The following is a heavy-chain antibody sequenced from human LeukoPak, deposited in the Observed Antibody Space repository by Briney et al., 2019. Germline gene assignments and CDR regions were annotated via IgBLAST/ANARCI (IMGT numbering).Heavy chain of an antibody. D-gene: IGHD3-10*01. Sequence: SETLSLTCAVYGGSFSGYYWSWIRQPPGKGLEWIGEINHSGSTNYNPSLKSRVTISVDTSKNQFSLKLSSVTAADTAVYYCARVAVRGVIFDYWGQGTLVTVSS. CDR1: GGSFSGYY. CDR3: ARVAVRGVIFDY. J-gene: IGHJ4*02. V-gene: IGHV4-34*01. CDR2: INHSGST.